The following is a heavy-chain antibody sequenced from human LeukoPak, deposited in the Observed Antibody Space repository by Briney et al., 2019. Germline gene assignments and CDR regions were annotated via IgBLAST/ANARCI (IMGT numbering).Heavy chain of an antibody. J-gene: IGHJ4*02. V-gene: IGHV3-74*01. D-gene: IGHD6-13*01. CDR1: GFNFRCYW. Sequence: GGSLRLSCASSGFNFRCYWMHTGRQAPGKGLVWVSHINTDGSSTTYADSVKGRFTISRDNAKNTLYLQMNSLRAEDTAVYYLARSGGSTASGYWGQGTLVTVSS. CDR2: INTDGSST. CDR3: ARSGGSTASGY.